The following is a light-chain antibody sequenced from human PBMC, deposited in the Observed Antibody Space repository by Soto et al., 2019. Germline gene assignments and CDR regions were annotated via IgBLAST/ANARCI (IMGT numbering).Light chain of an antibody. CDR1: SSDVGGYDF. CDR2: DVR. J-gene: IGLJ2*01. CDR3: SSYTTTSTLV. Sequence: QSVLTQPASVSGSPGQSITISCTGTSSDVGGYDFVSWYQQHPGKAPKLMIYDVRNRPSGVSTRFSGSKSGNTASLTISGLQAEDEADYYCSSYTTTSTLVFGGGTKLTVL. V-gene: IGLV2-14*01.